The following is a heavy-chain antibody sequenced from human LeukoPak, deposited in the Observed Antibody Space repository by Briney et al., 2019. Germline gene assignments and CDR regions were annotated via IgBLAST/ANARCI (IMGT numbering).Heavy chain of an antibody. CDR2: ISYDGSNK. CDR3: ATGGHCSSTSCYPDAFDI. D-gene: IGHD2-2*01. CDR1: GFTFSSYG. Sequence: QPGRSLRLSCAASGFTFSSYGMHWVRQAPGKGLEWVAVISYDGSNKYYADSVKGRFTISRDNSKNTLYLQMNSLSAEDTAVYYCATGGHCSSTSCYPDAFDIWGQGTMVTVSS. J-gene: IGHJ3*02. V-gene: IGHV3-30*03.